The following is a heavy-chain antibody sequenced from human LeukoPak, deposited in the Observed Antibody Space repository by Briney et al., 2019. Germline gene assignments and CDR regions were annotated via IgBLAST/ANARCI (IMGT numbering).Heavy chain of an antibody. CDR1: GGSISSYY. V-gene: IGHV4-59*08. J-gene: IGHJ4*02. Sequence: PSETLSDTCTVSGGSISSYYWSWVRQPPGKGLEYIGYIQHSGSTNYNPSLKSRVTMSIDTSKNQFSLKLSSVTAADTAEYYCVKLESRDGYTYFDYCRQGSLVTVFS. D-gene: IGHD5-24*01. CDR2: IQHSGST. CDR3: VKLESRDGYTYFDY.